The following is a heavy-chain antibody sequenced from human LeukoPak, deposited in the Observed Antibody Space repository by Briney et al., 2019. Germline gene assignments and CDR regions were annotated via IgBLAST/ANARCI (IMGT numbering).Heavy chain of an antibody. J-gene: IGHJ5*02. CDR3: AKDAYSGSYYWFDP. D-gene: IGHD1-26*01. CDR2: VSGSGEAI. Sequence: GGSLRLSYAASGFTFSNYAMSWVRQAPGKGLEWVSTVSGSGEAIFYADSVKGRFTISRDNSKSTLFLQMNSLRAEDTAHYYCAKDAYSGSYYWFDPWGQGTLVTVSS. V-gene: IGHV3-23*01. CDR1: GFTFSNYA.